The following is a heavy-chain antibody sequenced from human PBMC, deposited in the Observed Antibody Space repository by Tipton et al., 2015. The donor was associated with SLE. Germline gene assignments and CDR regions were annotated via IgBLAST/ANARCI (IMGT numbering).Heavy chain of an antibody. CDR2: IYYSGST. CDR3: ARSPRGGGYYPYYFDY. D-gene: IGHD3-3*01. CDR1: GGSISSYY. J-gene: IGHJ4*02. V-gene: IGHV4-59*01. Sequence: TLSLTCTVSGGSISSYYWSWIRQPPGKGLEWIGHIYYSGSTNYNPSLKSRVTISVDTSKNQFSLKLSSVTAADTAVYYCARSPRGGGYYPYYFDYWGQGTLVTVSS.